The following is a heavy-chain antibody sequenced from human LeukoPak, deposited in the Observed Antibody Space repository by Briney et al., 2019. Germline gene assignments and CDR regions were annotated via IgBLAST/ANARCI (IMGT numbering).Heavy chain of an antibody. V-gene: IGHV1-8*02. D-gene: IGHD3-22*01. CDR1: GYRFTGYY. CDR2: MNPKSGAT. CDR3: ARGGYYDSSGYPNSNDY. J-gene: IGHJ4*02. Sequence: ASVKVSCKTSGYRFTGYYLRWVRQAPGQGLEWMGWMNPKSGATGYAQKFQGRVTMTRNTSISTAYMELSSLRSEDTAVYYCARGGYYDSSGYPNSNDYWGQGTLVTVSS.